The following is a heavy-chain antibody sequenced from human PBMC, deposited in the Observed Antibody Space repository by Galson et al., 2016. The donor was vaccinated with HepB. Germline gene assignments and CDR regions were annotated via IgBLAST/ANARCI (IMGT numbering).Heavy chain of an antibody. V-gene: IGHV4-4*02. CDR3: ATRSPDTADPI. D-gene: IGHD2-21*02. J-gene: IGHJ4*02. CDR2: ILHTGIT. CDR1: GVSISSSVW. Sequence: TLSLTCAVSGVSISSSVWWSWVRQPPGKGLEWVGEILHTGITNYNSSLKSRVTISVDKSKNQFSLSLNSVTAADTAMYYCATRSPDTADPIWGQGALVSVS.